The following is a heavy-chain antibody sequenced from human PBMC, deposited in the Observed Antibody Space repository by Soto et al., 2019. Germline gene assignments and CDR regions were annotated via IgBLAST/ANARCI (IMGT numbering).Heavy chain of an antibody. CDR2: ISDDGSNK. J-gene: IGHJ6*02. V-gene: IGHV3-30*18. CDR1: GFTFSSYG. CDR3: AKDAEDSYGYGLMDV. D-gene: IGHD5-18*01. Sequence: QVQLVESGGGVVQPGRSLRLSCAASGFTFSSYGMHWVRQAPGKGLEWVAVISDDGSNKYYADSVKGRVTISRDNSKNTLYLQMNSLRAEDTAVYYCAKDAEDSYGYGLMDVWGQGTTVTVSS.